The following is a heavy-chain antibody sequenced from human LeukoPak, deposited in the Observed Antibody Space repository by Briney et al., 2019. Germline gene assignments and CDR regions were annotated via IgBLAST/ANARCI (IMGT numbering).Heavy chain of an antibody. V-gene: IGHV3-23*01. CDR3: AKDKGPPTPAERDH. J-gene: IGHJ4*02. CDR1: ALTFSIHA. D-gene: IGHD1-1*01. CDR2: ISGSGGST. Sequence: LSGGSLRLSCAPSALTFSIHAMSWVRQAPGKGLESLSAISGSGGSTYYADSVKGRFTISRDNSKNTLYLQMNRLRGEDTAVYYCAKDKGPPTPAERDHWGQGTLVTVSS.